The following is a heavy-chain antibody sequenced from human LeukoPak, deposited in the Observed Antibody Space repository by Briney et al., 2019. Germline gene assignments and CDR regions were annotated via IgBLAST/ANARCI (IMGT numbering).Heavy chain of an antibody. V-gene: IGHV3-48*01. D-gene: IGHD3-3*01. CDR1: GFTFSSYS. J-gene: IGHJ6*03. CDR3: ARDPLKTRVFGVVIGYMDV. Sequence: GGSLRLSCAAFGFTFSSYSMNWVRQAPGKGLEWVSYISSSSSTIYYADSVKGRFTISRDNAKNSLYLQMNSLRAEDTAVYYCARDPLKTRVFGVVIGYMDVWGKGTTVTVSS. CDR2: ISSSSSTI.